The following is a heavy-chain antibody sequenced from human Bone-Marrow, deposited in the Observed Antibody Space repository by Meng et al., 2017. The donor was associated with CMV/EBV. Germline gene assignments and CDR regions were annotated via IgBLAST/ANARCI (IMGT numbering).Heavy chain of an antibody. CDR2: IYPGDSDT. Sequence: GESLKISCQGSGDTFSHYWIGWVRQMPGKGLEWMGIIYPGDSDTRYSPSFQGQVTISADKSITTAYLQWNSLKASDTAMYYCARFSGLAARQFYRGVDAWGQGTTVTVSS. CDR1: GDTFSHYW. V-gene: IGHV5-51*01. J-gene: IGHJ6*02. CDR3: ARFSGLAARQFYRGVDA. D-gene: IGHD6-6*01.